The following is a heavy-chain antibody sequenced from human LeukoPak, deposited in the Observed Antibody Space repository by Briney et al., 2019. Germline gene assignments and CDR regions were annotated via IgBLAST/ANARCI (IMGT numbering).Heavy chain of an antibody. D-gene: IGHD3-9*01. CDR2: IYTSGST. Sequence: SETLSLTCTVSGGSISSYYWSWIRQPAGKGLEWIGRIYTSGSTNYNPSLKSRVTMSVDTSKNQFSLKLSSVTAADTAVYYCAAYDILTGYDSFDYWGQGTLVTVSS. CDR1: GGSISSYY. V-gene: IGHV4-4*07. J-gene: IGHJ4*02. CDR3: AAYDILTGYDSFDY.